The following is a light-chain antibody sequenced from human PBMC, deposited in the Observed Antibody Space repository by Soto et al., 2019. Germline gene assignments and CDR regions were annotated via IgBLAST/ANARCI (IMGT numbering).Light chain of an antibody. J-gene: IGKJ1*01. CDR2: GAS. CDR1: QSVSSN. CDR3: QQYNNWPRT. Sequence: EIVMTQSPATLSVSPGERATLSCRASQSVSSNLAWYHQKPGRPPRLLIYGASTRATGIPARFSGSGSGTEFTLTINSLQSEDFAVYYCQQYNNWPRTFGQGTKVDIK. V-gene: IGKV3-15*01.